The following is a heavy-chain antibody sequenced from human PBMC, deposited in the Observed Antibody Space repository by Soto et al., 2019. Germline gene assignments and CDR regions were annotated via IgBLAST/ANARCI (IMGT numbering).Heavy chain of an antibody. CDR2: ISYPGIDK. J-gene: IGHJ6*02. CDR3: ARPRTSSDYYFYYGMDV. CDR1: GFPFSKFG. V-gene: IGHV3-30*03. Sequence: PXGSLRLSCAASGFPFSKFGMHGVRQAPGKGLEWVAVISYPGIDKYYADSVKGRFTISRDNSKNILYLQMDSLRAEDTALYYCARPRTSSDYYFYYGMDVWGQGTTVTVSS.